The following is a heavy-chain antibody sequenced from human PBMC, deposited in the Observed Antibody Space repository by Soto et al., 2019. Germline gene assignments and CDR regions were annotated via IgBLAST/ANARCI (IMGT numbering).Heavy chain of an antibody. D-gene: IGHD2-8*02. V-gene: IGHV1-8*02. CDR3: ARGRGGATGGRLDY. CDR2: MNPNTGDT. CDR1: GYSFTTFD. J-gene: IGHJ4*02. Sequence: QVQLVQSGAEVKKPGASVRISCKASGYSFTTFDINWVRQASGQGLEWVGWMNPNTGDTVFVQNFQGRASMTRNSSLSTAFMEVSGLKVEDTAVYYCARGRGGATGGRLDYWGQGTPVSVSS.